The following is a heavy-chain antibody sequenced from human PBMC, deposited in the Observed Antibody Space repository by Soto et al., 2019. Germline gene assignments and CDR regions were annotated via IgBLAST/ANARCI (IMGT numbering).Heavy chain of an antibody. J-gene: IGHJ6*02. Sequence: PSETLSLTCTVSSYSISSYYWSWIRQPPGKRLEWIGYISYSGSTDYNPSLKSRVTISVDTSKNQFSLKLSSVTAADTAVYYCARLQGRVRLQQRGGYYYFGMDVGVQVSTVP. CDR2: ISYSGST. V-gene: IGHV4-59*12. CDR3: ARLQGRVRLQQRGGYYYFGMDV. CDR1: SYSISSYY. D-gene: IGHD4-4*01.